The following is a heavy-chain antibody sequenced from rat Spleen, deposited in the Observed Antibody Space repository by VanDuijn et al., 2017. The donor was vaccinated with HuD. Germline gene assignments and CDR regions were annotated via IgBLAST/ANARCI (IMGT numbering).Heavy chain of an antibody. CDR2: ISSGGNT. J-gene: IGHJ2*01. D-gene: IGHD1-3*01. V-gene: IGHV2-6*01. CDR1: GFSLTSYT. Sequence: QVQLKESGPGLVQPSQTLSLTCTVPGFSLTSYTVSWVRQPPGKGLEWNAAISSGGNTYYNSGLKSRLSISRDTSKSQVFLKMNSLQTEDTAMYFCARLTIGSWGQGVMVTVSS. CDR3: ARLTIGS.